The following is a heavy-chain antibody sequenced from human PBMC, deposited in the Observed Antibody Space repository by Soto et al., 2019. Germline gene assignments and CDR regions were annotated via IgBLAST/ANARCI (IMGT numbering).Heavy chain of an antibody. V-gene: IGHV1-69*01. CDR2: IIPIFGTA. CDR1: GGTFSSYA. Sequence: QVQLVQSGAEVKKPGSSVKVSGKASGGTFSSYAISWVRQAPGQGLEWMGGIIPIFGTANYAQKFQGRVTITAEESTCTAYMELSSLRSEDTAVDYCARKSSGYYNWFDPWGQGTLVTVSS. D-gene: IGHD3-22*01. CDR3: ARKSSGYYNWFDP. J-gene: IGHJ5*02.